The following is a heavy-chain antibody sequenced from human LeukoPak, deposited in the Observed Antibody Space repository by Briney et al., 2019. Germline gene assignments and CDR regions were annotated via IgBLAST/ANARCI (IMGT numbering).Heavy chain of an antibody. J-gene: IGHJ4*02. CDR2: IYPGDSNT. CDR1: GYSFTNYW. V-gene: IGHV5-51*01. CDR3: ARPQYGAADY. Sequence: GESLKISCKGSGYSFTNYWIGWVRQMPGKGLEWMAIIYPGDSNTKYSPSFQGQVTISVDKSISTAYLQWSSLKASDSAMYYCARPQYGAADYWGQGTLVTVSS. D-gene: IGHD4-17*01.